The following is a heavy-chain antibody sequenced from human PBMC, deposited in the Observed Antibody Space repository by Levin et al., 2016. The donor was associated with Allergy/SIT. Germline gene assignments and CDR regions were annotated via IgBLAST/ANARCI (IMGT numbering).Heavy chain of an antibody. V-gene: IGHV3-21*01. Sequence: WIRQPPGKGLEWVSSISSSSSYIYYADSVKGRFTISRDNAKNSLYLQMNSLRAEDTAVYYCARVLGYGDLMGPDYWGQGTLVTVSS. D-gene: IGHD4-17*01. CDR3: ARVLGYGDLMGPDY. CDR2: ISSSSSYI. J-gene: IGHJ4*02.